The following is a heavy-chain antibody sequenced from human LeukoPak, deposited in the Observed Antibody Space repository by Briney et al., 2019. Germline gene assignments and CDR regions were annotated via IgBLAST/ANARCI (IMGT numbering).Heavy chain of an antibody. D-gene: IGHD6-13*01. CDR1: GFTFSSYW. Sequence: GGSLRLSCAASGFTFSSYWMTWVRQAPGKGREGVAKIKQDGSEKYYVDSVKGRFNISRDNAKNSLYLQMNSLGAEDTAVYYCARRGTSSSWAHFDYWGQGTLVTVSS. J-gene: IGHJ4*02. CDR3: ARRGTSSSWAHFDY. CDR2: IKQDGSEK. V-gene: IGHV3-7*05.